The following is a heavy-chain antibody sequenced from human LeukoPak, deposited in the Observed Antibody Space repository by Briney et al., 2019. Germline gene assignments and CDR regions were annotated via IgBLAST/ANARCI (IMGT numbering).Heavy chain of an antibody. Sequence: PGRSLRLSCAASGFTFDDYAMHWVRQAPGKGLEWVSSISSSSSYIYYADSVKGRFTISRDNAKNSLYLQMNSLRAEDTAVYYCARVAWGLAARLSDYWGQGTLVTVSS. CDR2: ISSSSSYI. V-gene: IGHV3-21*01. CDR1: GFTFDDYA. J-gene: IGHJ4*02. CDR3: ARVAWGLAARLSDY. D-gene: IGHD6-6*01.